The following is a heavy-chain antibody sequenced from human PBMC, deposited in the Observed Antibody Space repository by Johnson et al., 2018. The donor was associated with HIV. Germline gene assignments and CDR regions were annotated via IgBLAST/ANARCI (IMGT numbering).Heavy chain of an antibody. Sequence: QVQLVESGGGVVQPGRSLRLSCAASGFTFSSYGMHWVRQAPAKGLEWVAVISYDGSDKDYADSVKGRFTVSRDNSKNTLYLQMNSLRHEDTAVYYCARDQGELRRTHAFDIWGQGTMVTVSS. D-gene: IGHD1-14*01. CDR1: GFTFSSYG. J-gene: IGHJ3*02. CDR3: ARDQGELRRTHAFDI. V-gene: IGHV3-30*04. CDR2: ISYDGSDK.